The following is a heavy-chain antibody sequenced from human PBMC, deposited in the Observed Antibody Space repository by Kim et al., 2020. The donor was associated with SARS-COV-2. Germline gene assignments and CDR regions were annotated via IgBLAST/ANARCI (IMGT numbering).Heavy chain of an antibody. CDR3: AALYSGSYSAPDY. J-gene: IGHJ4*02. CDR2: IASSGSTI. CDR1: GFTFSSYE. V-gene: IGHV3-48*03. D-gene: IGHD1-26*01. Sequence: GGSLRLSCAASGFTFSSYERNWVRQAPGKGLEWVSYIASSGSTIKYAGSVKGRFTISRDTAKNSLYLQMNRLRAEDTAVYYCAALYSGSYSAPDYWGQGTLVTVSS.